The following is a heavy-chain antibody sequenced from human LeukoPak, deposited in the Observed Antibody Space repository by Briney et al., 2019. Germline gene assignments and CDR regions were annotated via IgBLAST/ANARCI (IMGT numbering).Heavy chain of an antibody. CDR1: GGTFSSYA. D-gene: IGHD6-13*01. Sequence: ASVKVSCKASGGTFSSYAISWVRQAPGQGLEWMGGIIPIFGTANYAQKFQGRVTITTDESTSIAYMELSSLRSEDTAVYYCARDVGLNSSSWPLGTSMYYYYYMDVWGKGTTVTVSS. CDR2: IIPIFGTA. CDR3: ARDVGLNSSSWPLGTSMYYYYYMDV. V-gene: IGHV1-69*05. J-gene: IGHJ6*03.